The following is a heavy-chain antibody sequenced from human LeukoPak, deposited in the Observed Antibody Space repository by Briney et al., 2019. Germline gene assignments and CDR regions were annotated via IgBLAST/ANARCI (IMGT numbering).Heavy chain of an antibody. CDR3: ARGGSYDDYFDY. CDR2: INPNSGGT. Sequence: GESLKISCKGSGYTFTSYYMHWVRQAPGQGLEWMGRINPNSGGTNYAQKFQGRVTMTRDTSISTAYMELSRLRSDDTAVYYCARGGSYDDYFDYWGQGTLVTVSS. CDR1: GYTFTSYY. D-gene: IGHD1-26*01. J-gene: IGHJ4*02. V-gene: IGHV1-2*06.